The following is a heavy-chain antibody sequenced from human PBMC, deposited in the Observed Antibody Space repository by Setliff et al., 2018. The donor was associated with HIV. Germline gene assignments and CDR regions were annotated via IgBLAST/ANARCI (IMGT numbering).Heavy chain of an antibody. J-gene: IGHJ4*02. D-gene: IGHD5-12*01. CDR3: AGRDGYNRYYFDF. Sequence: SETLSLTCTVSGGSISSSFHYWGWIRQPPGKGLEWIASPYYSGNTYYNPSLKSRVTILVDTSKNQFSLKVTSVTAADTAVYYCAGRDGYNRYYFDFWGQGTLVTVSS. V-gene: IGHV4-39*07. CDR1: GGSISSSFHY. CDR2: PYYSGNT.